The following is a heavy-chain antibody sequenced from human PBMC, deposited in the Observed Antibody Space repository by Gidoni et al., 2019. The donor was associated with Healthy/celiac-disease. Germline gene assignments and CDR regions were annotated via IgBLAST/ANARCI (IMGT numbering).Heavy chain of an antibody. CDR1: GFTFSSYS. D-gene: IGHD5-18*01. CDR3: ARARLWLPFDY. V-gene: IGHV3-21*01. J-gene: IGHJ4*02. Sequence: EVQLVESGGGLVKPGGSLRLSCAASGFTFSSYSMNWVRQAPGTGLEGVSSISSSSSYIYYADSVKGRFTISRDNAKNSLYLQMNSLRAEDTAVYYCARARLWLPFDYWGQGTLVTVSS. CDR2: ISSSSSYI.